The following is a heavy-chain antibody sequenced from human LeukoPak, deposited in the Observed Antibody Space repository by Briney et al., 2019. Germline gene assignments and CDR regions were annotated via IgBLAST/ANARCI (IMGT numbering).Heavy chain of an antibody. V-gene: IGHV4-34*01. CDR3: ASLYCSSSTCPSA. D-gene: IGHD2-2*01. CDR1: GGSFSGYY. Sequence: SETLSLTCAVYGGSFSGYYWSWIRQPPGKGLEWIGEINHSGSTNYNPSLKSRVTISVDTSKNQFSLKLSSVTAADTAVYYCASLYCSSSTCPSAWGQGTMVTVSS. J-gene: IGHJ3*01. CDR2: INHSGST.